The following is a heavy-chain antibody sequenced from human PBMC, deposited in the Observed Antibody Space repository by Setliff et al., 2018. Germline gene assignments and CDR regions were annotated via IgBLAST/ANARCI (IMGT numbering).Heavy chain of an antibody. J-gene: IGHJ6*03. CDR1: GFTFSSHG. V-gene: IGHV3-33*05. CDR2: ISYDGGHK. CDR3: ARDGGLLQFLEWSRSYMDV. D-gene: IGHD3-3*01. Sequence: GGSLRLSCAASGFTFSSHGMHWVRQAPGKGLEWVSFISYDGGHKYYVDSVKGRFTISRDNAKNTLYLQMNSLRAEDTAVYYCARDGGLLQFLEWSRSYMDVWGKGTTVTVSS.